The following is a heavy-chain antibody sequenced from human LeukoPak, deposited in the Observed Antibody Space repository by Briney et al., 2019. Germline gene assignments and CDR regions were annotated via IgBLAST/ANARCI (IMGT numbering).Heavy chain of an antibody. Sequence: PGGALVLSCAASGFKFSSYAMSWVRPAPGKGLEWVSAISGSGVSTYSADSVKGRFTVSRDNSKNTLYLQMSSLRAEDTAVYYCAKDERNSNCNLASQTYDWGQGTLVTVSS. CDR2: ISGSGVST. V-gene: IGHV3-23*01. J-gene: IGHJ4*02. D-gene: IGHD1-7*01. CDR1: GFKFSSYA. CDR3: AKDERNSNCNLASQTYD.